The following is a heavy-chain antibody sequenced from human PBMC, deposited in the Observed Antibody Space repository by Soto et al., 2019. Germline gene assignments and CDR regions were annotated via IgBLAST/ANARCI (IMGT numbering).Heavy chain of an antibody. CDR2: ISGSGGST. D-gene: IGHD2-15*01. Sequence: GGSLRLSCAASGFTFSRYAMSWVRQAPGKGPEWVSGISGSGGSTYYEDSVKGRFTISRDYSNNTLFLQMNSLRAEDTAVYYCAKAPCSGAGCYYYFDFWGQGTLVTVSS. CDR1: GFTFSRYA. V-gene: IGHV3-23*01. CDR3: AKAPCSGAGCYYYFDF. J-gene: IGHJ4*02.